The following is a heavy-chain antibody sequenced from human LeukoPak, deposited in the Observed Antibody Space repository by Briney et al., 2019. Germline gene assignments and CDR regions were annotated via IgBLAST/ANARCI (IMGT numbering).Heavy chain of an antibody. CDR1: GGSISSYY. Sequence: PSETLSLTCTVSGGSISSYYWSWIRQPAGKGLEWIGRIYTSGSTNYNPSLKSRVTMSVDTSKNQFSLKLSSVTAADTAVYYCARGEAAAGTAWGYFDYWGQGTLVTVSS. J-gene: IGHJ4*02. D-gene: IGHD6-13*01. CDR2: IYTSGST. CDR3: ARGEAAAGTAWGYFDY. V-gene: IGHV4-4*07.